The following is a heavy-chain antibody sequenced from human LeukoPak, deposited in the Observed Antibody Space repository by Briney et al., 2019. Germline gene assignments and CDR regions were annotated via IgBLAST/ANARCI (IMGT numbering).Heavy chain of an antibody. CDR2: ISVYNGNT. Sequence: ASVKVSCKASGYTFTSYGISWVRQAPGQGLEWMGWISVYNGNTNYAQKLQGRVTMTTDTSTSTAYMELRSLRSDDTAVYYCARDLRYSGGWSASGMDVWSKGTTVTISS. J-gene: IGHJ6*03. D-gene: IGHD6-19*01. CDR1: GYTFTSYG. CDR3: ARDLRYSGGWSASGMDV. V-gene: IGHV1-18*01.